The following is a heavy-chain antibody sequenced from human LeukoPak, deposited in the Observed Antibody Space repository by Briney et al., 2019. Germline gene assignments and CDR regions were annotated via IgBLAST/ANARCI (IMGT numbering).Heavy chain of an antibody. V-gene: IGHV4-4*07. J-gene: IGHJ3*02. Sequence: PSETLSLTCTVSGGSISSYYWSWIRQPAGKGLEWIGRIYTSGSTNYNPSLKSRVTMSVDTSKNQFSLKLSSVTAADTAVYYCARDRWYYDLWSGYDAFDIWGQGTMVTVSS. D-gene: IGHD3-3*01. CDR3: ARDRWYYDLWSGYDAFDI. CDR1: GGSISSYY. CDR2: IYTSGST.